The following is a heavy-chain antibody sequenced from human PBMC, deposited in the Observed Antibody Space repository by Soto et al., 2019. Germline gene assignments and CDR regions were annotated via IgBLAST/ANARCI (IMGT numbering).Heavy chain of an antibody. CDR3: ATIATTATY. CDR1: GGSISSHF. Sequence: PSETLSLTCTVSGGSISSHFWSWIRQPPGKGLEWIGCVHNGGYTNYKPSHKNQVTITEDTSKNQLSLKLNSVTAADTAVYYCATIATTATYWGQGSLVT. V-gene: IGHV4-59*11. CDR2: VHNGGYT. J-gene: IGHJ4*02. D-gene: IGHD6-13*01.